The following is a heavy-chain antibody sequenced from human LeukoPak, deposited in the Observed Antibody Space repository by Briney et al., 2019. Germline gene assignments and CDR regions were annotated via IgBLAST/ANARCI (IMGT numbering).Heavy chain of an antibody. CDR2: SRSRAHGGTT. CDR1: EFTFGDNA. CDR3: SRVERSSLGNYYYMAV. D-gene: IGHD2-2*01. J-gene: IGHJ6*03. Sequence: GGSLRLSCTAFEFTFGDNAMMWFRQSPGKGLEWVSLSRSRAHGGTTDYAASVMGRFTMSRDDSKNSAYLQMNSLETEDTAVYYCSRVERSSLGNYYYMAVWGKGTSVTVSS. V-gene: IGHV3-49*03.